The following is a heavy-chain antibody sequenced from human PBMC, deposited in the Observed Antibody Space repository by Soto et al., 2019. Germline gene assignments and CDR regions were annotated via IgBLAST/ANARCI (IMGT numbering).Heavy chain of an antibody. CDR3: ARSAGDYHGMDV. D-gene: IGHD3-10*01. Sequence: GGSLRLSCAASGFTFSSYNMNWVRQAPGKGLECVSSISSSSSYIYYADSVKGRFTISRDNAKNSLYLQMNSLRAEDTAVYYCARSAGDYHGMDVWGQGTTVTVSS. V-gene: IGHV3-21*01. CDR1: GFTFSSYN. CDR2: ISSSSSYI. J-gene: IGHJ6*02.